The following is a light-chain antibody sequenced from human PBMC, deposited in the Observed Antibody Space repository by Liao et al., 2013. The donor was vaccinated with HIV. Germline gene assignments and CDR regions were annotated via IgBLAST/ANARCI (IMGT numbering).Light chain of an antibody. Sequence: SYELSQPPSVSVAPGRTARITCGGNKIGGKSVNWYQQKPGQAPVLVIYYDTDWPSGIPERFSGSTSGNTATVTIARVEAGDEADYYCQVWDSSRDQYVFGGGTKVTVL. CDR2: YDT. J-gene: IGLJ1*01. V-gene: IGLV3-21*01. CDR1: KIGGKS. CDR3: QVWDSSRDQYV.